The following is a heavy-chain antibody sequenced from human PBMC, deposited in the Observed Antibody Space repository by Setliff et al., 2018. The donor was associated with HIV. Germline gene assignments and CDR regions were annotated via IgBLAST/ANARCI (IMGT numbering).Heavy chain of an antibody. V-gene: IGHV4-34*01. J-gene: IGHJ4*02. Sequence: PSETLSLTCAVFGGSFTDISGSFTDYYWIWIRQPPGKGLEWIGEINHSGSTHYNPSLKSRFTISVDTSKNQFYLKLSSVTAADTAVYYCARGRVFCNGDSCYHLDSWGQGILVTVSS. CDR1: GGSFTDISGSFTDYY. CDR2: INHSGST. CDR3: ARGRVFCNGDSCYHLDS. D-gene: IGHD2-15*01.